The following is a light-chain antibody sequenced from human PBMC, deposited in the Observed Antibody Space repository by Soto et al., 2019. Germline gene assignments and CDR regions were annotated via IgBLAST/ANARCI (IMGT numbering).Light chain of an antibody. Sequence: DIQLTQSPSFLSASVGDRVTITCRATQAITNYLAWYQQRPGKAPNLLIYAASTLQSGVPSRFSGSGSGTEFTLTISSLQPEDFATYYCQQLNSYPLTFGQGTRWRL. V-gene: IGKV1-9*01. J-gene: IGKJ5*01. CDR1: QAITNY. CDR3: QQLNSYPLT. CDR2: AAS.